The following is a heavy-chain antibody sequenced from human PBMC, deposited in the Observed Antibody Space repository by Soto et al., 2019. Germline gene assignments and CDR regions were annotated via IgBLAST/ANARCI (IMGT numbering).Heavy chain of an antibody. J-gene: IGHJ4*02. CDR3: TRISLVGATGGRYFDY. D-gene: IGHD1-26*01. V-gene: IGHV3-72*01. Sequence: PGGSLRLSCAASGFIFSDHYMDWVRQAPGKGLEWVGRIKNKANSYTTEYAASVKGRFTISRDDSKNSLYLQMNSLKTEDTAVYYCTRISLVGATGGRYFDYWGQGTLLTVSS. CDR2: IKNKANSYTT. CDR1: GFIFSDHY.